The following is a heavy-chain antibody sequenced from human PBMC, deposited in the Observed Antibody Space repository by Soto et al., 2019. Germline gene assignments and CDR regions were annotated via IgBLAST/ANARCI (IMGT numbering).Heavy chain of an antibody. CDR2: IYYSGST. D-gene: IGHD3-10*01. CDR1: GGSISSGGYY. CDR3: VSSMARPYYYYGMDV. V-gene: IGHV4-31*03. Sequence: QVQLQESGPGLVKPSQTLSLTCTVSGGSISSGGYYWSWIRQHPGKGLEWIGYIYYSGSTYYNPSLKSRVTISVDTSKNQFSLKLSSVTAADTAVYYCVSSMARPYYYYGMDVWGQGTTVTVSS. J-gene: IGHJ6*02.